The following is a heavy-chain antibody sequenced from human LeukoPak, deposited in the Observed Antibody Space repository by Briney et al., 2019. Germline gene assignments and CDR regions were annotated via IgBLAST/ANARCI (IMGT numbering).Heavy chain of an antibody. Sequence: GASVRVSCKTSGYTFTDYYIHWARQAPGQGLEWMGWINPESGGTSYAQHFQGRVTMTRDTSISTAYMDLRSLRSDDTAVYYCARVFTIALDYWGQGTLVTVSS. CDR2: INPESGGT. CDR1: GYTFTDYY. CDR3: ARVFTIALDY. D-gene: IGHD3-9*01. J-gene: IGHJ4*02. V-gene: IGHV1-2*02.